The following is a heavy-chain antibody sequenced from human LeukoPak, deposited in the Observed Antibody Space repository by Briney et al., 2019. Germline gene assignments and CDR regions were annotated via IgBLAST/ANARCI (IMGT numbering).Heavy chain of an antibody. CDR1: GFTFSSYS. Sequence: GGSLRLSCAASGFTFSSYSMNWVRQAPGKGLEWVSSISSSSSYIYYADSVKGRFTISRDNAKNSLYLQMNSLRAEDTAVYYCARARVGPAAITDYWGQGTLVTVSS. CDR3: ARARVGPAAITDY. D-gene: IGHD2-2*01. V-gene: IGHV3-21*01. J-gene: IGHJ4*02. CDR2: ISSSSSYI.